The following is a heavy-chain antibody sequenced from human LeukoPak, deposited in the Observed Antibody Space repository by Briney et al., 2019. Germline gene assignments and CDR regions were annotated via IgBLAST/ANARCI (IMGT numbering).Heavy chain of an antibody. V-gene: IGHV1-2*02. D-gene: IGHD4-17*01. CDR1: GYAFTGYY. Sequence: ASVKVSCKASGYAFTGYYMHWVRQAPGQGLEGMGWINPNSGGTNYAQKFQGRVTMTRDTSIGTAYMELSRLRSDDTAVYYCARGASGVYTVTTSWFDPWGQGTLVTVSS. CDR2: INPNSGGT. J-gene: IGHJ5*02. CDR3: ARGASGVYTVTTSWFDP.